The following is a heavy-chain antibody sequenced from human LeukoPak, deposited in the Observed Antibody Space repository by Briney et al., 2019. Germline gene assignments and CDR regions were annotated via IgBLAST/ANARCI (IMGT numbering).Heavy chain of an antibody. CDR2: ISSTSSYI. CDR1: GFIFNSHS. V-gene: IGHV3-21*01. CDR3: ARNDYGDPGPFDI. Sequence: GGSLRLSCAASGFIFNSHSMNWVRQAPGKGLEWVSSISSTSSYIYYADSVKSRFTISRDNAKNSLYLQMNSLRAEDTAVYYCARNDYGDPGPFDIWGQGTMVTVSS. J-gene: IGHJ3*02. D-gene: IGHD4-17*01.